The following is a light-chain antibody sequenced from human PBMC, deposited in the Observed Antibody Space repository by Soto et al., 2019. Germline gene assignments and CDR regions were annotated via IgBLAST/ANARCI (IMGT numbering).Light chain of an antibody. J-gene: IGLJ1*01. CDR1: SSDVGSYSH. CDR3: SSYSISTAYL. Sequence: QSALTQPASVSGSPGQSITISCSGTSSDVGSYSHVAWYQQFPGKTPKLIIYEVTYRPSGVSYRFSGSKSGNTASLTISGLQAEDEADYFCSSYSISTAYLFGTGTKLTVL. V-gene: IGLV2-14*01. CDR2: EVT.